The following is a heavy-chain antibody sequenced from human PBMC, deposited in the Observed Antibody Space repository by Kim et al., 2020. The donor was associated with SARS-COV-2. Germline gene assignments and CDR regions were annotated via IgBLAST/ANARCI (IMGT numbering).Heavy chain of an antibody. J-gene: IGHJ6*03. D-gene: IGHD2-2*01. V-gene: IGHV3-66*01. CDR1: GFTVSSNY. Sequence: GGSLRLSCAASGFTVSSNYMSCVRQAPWKGLEWVSVIYSGGSTYYADSVKGRFTISRDNSKTTLYLQMNSLRAEATAVYYCARDSEPYCSSTSCYYDYY. CDR2: IYSGGST. CDR3: ARDSEPYCSSTSCYYDYY.